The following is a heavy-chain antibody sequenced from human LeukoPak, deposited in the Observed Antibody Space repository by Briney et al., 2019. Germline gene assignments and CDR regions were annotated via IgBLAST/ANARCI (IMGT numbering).Heavy chain of an antibody. CDR2: IRYDGSNK. Sequence: GGSLRLSCVASGFTFSSYGIHWVRQAPGKGLEWVAFIRYDGSNKYHADSVKGRFTISRDNSKNTVYLQMNSLRAEDAAVYFCAKEYGYDYNYFYSTDVWGKGTTVTISS. J-gene: IGHJ6*03. CDR1: GFTFSSYG. D-gene: IGHD1-1*01. V-gene: IGHV3-30*02. CDR3: AKEYGYDYNYFYSTDV.